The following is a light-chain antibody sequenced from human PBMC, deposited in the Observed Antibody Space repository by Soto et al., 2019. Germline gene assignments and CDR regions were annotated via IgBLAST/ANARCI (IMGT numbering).Light chain of an antibody. CDR2: GAS. V-gene: IGKV3-15*01. CDR1: QSVRSN. J-gene: IGKJ1*01. Sequence: EIVMTQSPATLSASPGERATLSCRASQSVRSNLAWYQQKPGQAPRLLIYGASTRATGIPARFSGSGSGTDFTLTISRLEPEDFAMYYCQQYGSSPWTFGQGTKVDIK. CDR3: QQYGSSPWT.